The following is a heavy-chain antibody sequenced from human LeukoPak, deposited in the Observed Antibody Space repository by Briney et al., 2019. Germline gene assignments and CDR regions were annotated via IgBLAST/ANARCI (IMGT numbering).Heavy chain of an antibody. D-gene: IGHD6-19*01. CDR2: IHSGGST. CDR3: ARASYSSGWPDAFDI. CDR1: GFTVSSNY. J-gene: IGHJ3*02. V-gene: IGHV3-66*01. Sequence: GGSLRLSCAASGFTVSSNYMSWVRQAPGRGLEWVSVIHSGGSTYYADSVKGRFTISRDNSKNTLYLQMSSLRAEDTAVYYCARASYSSGWPDAFDIWGQGTMVTVSS.